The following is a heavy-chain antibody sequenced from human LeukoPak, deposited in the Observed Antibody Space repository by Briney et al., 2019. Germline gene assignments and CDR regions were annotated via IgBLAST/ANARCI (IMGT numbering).Heavy chain of an antibody. CDR3: ARAGDSSGYYPGGRIY. D-gene: IGHD3-22*01. CDR1: GGSISSSNW. V-gene: IGHV4-4*02. CDR2: IYHSGST. Sequence: SGTLSLTCAVSGGSISSSNWWSWVRQPPGKGLEWIGEIYHSGSTNYNPSLKSRVTISVDKSKNQFSLKLSSVTAADTAVYYCARAGDSSGYYPGGRIYWGQGTLVTVSS. J-gene: IGHJ4*02.